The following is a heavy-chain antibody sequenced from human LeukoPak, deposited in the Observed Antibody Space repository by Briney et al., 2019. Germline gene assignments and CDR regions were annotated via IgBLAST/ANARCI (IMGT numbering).Heavy chain of an antibody. J-gene: IGHJ4*02. Sequence: GRSLRLSCAASGFTFSSYAMHWVRQAPGKGLGWVAVISYDGSNKYYADSVKGRFTISRDNSKNTLYLQMNSLRAEDTAVYYCAREAVAGNFDYWGQGTLVTVSS. CDR1: GFTFSSYA. CDR3: AREAVAGNFDY. D-gene: IGHD6-19*01. V-gene: IGHV3-30*04. CDR2: ISYDGSNK.